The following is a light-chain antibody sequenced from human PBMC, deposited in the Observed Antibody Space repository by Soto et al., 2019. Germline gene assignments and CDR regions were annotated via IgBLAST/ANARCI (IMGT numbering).Light chain of an antibody. Sequence: QAVLTQPASVYGSPGQSITISCTGTSSDVGGYNYVSWYQHHPGKVPRLMIYASSNRPSGVSHRFSGSRSGNTASLTISGLQAEDEADYYCSSYTSGSTLYVFGTGTKVTVL. J-gene: IGLJ1*01. CDR1: SSDVGGYNY. CDR3: SSYTSGSTLYV. CDR2: ASS. V-gene: IGLV2-14*01.